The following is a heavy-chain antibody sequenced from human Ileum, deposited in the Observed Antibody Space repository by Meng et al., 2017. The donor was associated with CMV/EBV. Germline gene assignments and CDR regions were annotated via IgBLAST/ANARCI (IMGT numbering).Heavy chain of an antibody. CDR2: ISAYNGNT. V-gene: IGHV1-18*01. CDR1: GYTFTSYG. J-gene: IGHJ4*02. Sequence: ASVKVSCKASGYTFTSYGISWVRQAPGQGLEWMGWISAYNGNTNYAQKRQGRVTMTTDTSTSTAYMELRSLRSDDTAVYYCARPRGYSSSWYPTYFDYWGQGTLVTVSS. D-gene: IGHD6-13*01. CDR3: ARPRGYSSSWYPTYFDY.